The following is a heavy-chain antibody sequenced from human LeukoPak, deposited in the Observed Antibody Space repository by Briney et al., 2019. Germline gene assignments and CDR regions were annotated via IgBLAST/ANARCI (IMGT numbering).Heavy chain of an antibody. Sequence: SETLSLTCTVSGGPISTYYWSWIRQSPGKGLESIGYIYNSGSTNYNPSLKSRVTISLDTSKNQFSLRLSSVTAADTAVYYCARHGSGYSFDYWGQGALVTVSP. D-gene: IGHD5-18*01. J-gene: IGHJ4*02. CDR1: GGPISTYY. V-gene: IGHV4-59*08. CDR3: ARHGSGYSFDY. CDR2: IYNSGST.